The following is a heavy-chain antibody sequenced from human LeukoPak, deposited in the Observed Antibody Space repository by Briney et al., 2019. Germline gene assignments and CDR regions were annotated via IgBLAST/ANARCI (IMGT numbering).Heavy chain of an antibody. J-gene: IGHJ6*03. CDR1: GYTLTELS. D-gene: IGHD3-10*01. V-gene: IGHV1-24*01. Sequence: ASVKVSCKVSGYTLTELSMHWVRQAPGKGLEWMGGFDPEDGETIYAQKFQGRVTMTTDTSTTTAYMELKSLRSDDTAVYYCARAYILLWLGTDYYYYMDVWGNGTTVTVSS. CDR3: ARAYILLWLGTDYYYYMDV. CDR2: FDPEDGET.